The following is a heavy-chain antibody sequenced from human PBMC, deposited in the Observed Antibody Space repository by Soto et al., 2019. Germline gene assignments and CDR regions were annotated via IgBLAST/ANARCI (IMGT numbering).Heavy chain of an antibody. CDR1: GGSISSYY. CDR2: IYYSGST. J-gene: IGHJ6*03. V-gene: IGHV4-59*01. D-gene: IGHD3-16*01. Sequence: SETLSLTCTVSGGSISSYYWIWIRQPPGKGLEWIGYIYYSGSTNYNPSLKSRVTISVDTSKNQFSLKLSSVTAADTAVYYCARVGPTPYYYYYYMDVWGKGTTVTVSS. CDR3: ARVGPTPYYYYYYMDV.